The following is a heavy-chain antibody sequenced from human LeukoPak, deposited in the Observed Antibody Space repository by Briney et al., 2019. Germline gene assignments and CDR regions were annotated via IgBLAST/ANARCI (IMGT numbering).Heavy chain of an antibody. CDR2: IYTSGST. Sequence: SETLSLTCTVSGGSISSGSYYWSWIRQPAGKGLEWIGRIYTSGSTNYNPSLKSRVTISVDTSKNQFSLKLSSVTAADTAVYYCARHWGGNYDAFDIWGQGTMVTVSS. CDR1: GGSISSGSYY. V-gene: IGHV4-61*02. CDR3: ARHWGGNYDAFDI. D-gene: IGHD2-21*01. J-gene: IGHJ3*02.